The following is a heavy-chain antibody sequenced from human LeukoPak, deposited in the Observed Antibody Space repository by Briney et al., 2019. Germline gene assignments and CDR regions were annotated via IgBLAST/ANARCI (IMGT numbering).Heavy chain of an antibody. CDR1: GFTFSSYA. CDR3: AKSVIGYCSSTSCYFDY. J-gene: IGHJ4*02. V-gene: IGHV3-23*01. D-gene: IGHD2-2*01. CDR2: ISVSGAGT. Sequence: GGSLRLPCAASGFTFSSYAMIWVRQAPGKGLEWFSVISVSGAGTYNADSVKGRLTISRDNSKNTLYLQMNSLRAEDTAVYYCAKSVIGYCSSTSCYFDYWGQGTLVTVSP.